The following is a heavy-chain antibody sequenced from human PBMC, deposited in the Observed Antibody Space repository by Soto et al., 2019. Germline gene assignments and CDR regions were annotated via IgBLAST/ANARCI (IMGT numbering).Heavy chain of an antibody. CDR3: ARDKITGLFDY. J-gene: IGHJ4*02. V-gene: IGHV4-34*01. Sequence: QVQLQQWGAGLLKPSETLSLTCAVYGGSFSGYYWTWIRQPPGTGLEWIGEINHSGSTNYNPSLKXXFTISVDTPKNQFSLKLTSVTAADTAVYYCARDKITGLFDYWGQGTLVTVSS. D-gene: IGHD2-8*02. CDR2: INHSGST. CDR1: GGSFSGYY.